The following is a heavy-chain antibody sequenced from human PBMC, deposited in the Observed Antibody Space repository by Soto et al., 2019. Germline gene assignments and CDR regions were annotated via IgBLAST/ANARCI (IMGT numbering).Heavy chain of an antibody. CDR1: GFTFSSYA. J-gene: IGHJ4*02. D-gene: IGHD6-6*01. Sequence: GGSLRLSCAASGFTFSSYAMTWVRQAPGKGLEWVSGISGSGGGTYYADSVRGRFTISRDNSQNTVYLQMNSLRAEDTAVYYCARQAARNYIDSWGQGNSVTVSS. CDR3: ARQAARNYIDS. CDR2: ISGSGGGT. V-gene: IGHV3-23*01.